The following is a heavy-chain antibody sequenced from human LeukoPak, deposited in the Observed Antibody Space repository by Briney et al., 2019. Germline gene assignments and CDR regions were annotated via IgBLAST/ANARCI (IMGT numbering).Heavy chain of an antibody. Sequence: GTSLRLSCAASGFAFYTYGLHWVRQAPGGGLEWVAVIWYGGRYKYYADSVKGRFTISRDNSKNMVYLQMNSLRAEDTAVYYCARAGGISGEYYYYGMDTWGQGTTVTVSS. D-gene: IGHD3-10*01. J-gene: IGHJ6*02. CDR1: GFAFYTYG. V-gene: IGHV3-33*01. CDR2: IWYGGRYK. CDR3: ARAGGISGEYYYYGMDT.